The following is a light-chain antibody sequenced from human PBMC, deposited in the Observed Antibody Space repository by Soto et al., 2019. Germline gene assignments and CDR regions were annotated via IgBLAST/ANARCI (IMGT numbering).Light chain of an antibody. J-gene: IGLJ1*01. V-gene: IGLV2-14*01. CDR2: EVT. Sequence: QSVLAQPASVSGSPGQSITISCTGTSSDVGNYNFVSWHQQHPGKAPKLLIFEVTNRPSGVSGRFSGSKSGNTASLTISGLQAEDEADYYCASYTSSNTLVLGNGTKVTVL. CDR1: SSDVGNYNF. CDR3: ASYTSSNTLV.